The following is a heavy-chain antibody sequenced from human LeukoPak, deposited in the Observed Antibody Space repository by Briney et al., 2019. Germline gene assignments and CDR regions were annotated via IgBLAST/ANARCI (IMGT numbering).Heavy chain of an antibody. CDR2: INPSAGGT. Sequence: ASVKVSCKASGGTFRTFAISWVRQAPGQGLEWMGLINPSAGGTSYAQKFQDRVTMTRDMSTTTVYLGLNSLRSEDTAVYYCARGGCSTTSCYHFDSWGQRTLVTVSS. CDR1: GGTFRTFA. V-gene: IGHV1-46*01. D-gene: IGHD2-2*01. J-gene: IGHJ4*02. CDR3: ARGGCSTTSCYHFDS.